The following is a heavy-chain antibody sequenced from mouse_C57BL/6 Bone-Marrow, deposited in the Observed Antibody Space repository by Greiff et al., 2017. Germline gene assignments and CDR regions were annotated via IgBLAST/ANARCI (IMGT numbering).Heavy chain of an antibody. CDR2: IYPRDGST. D-gene: IGHD1-1*01. CDR1: GYTFTSYD. CDR3: ARDYGRSYWYFDV. Sequence: QVQLKESGPELVKPGASVKLSCKASGYTFTSYDINWVKQRPGPGLEWIGWIYPRDGSTKYNEKFKGKATLTVDTSSSTAYMERHSLTSEDSAVYFCARDYGRSYWYFDVGGTGTTVTVSS. J-gene: IGHJ1*03. V-gene: IGHV1-85*01.